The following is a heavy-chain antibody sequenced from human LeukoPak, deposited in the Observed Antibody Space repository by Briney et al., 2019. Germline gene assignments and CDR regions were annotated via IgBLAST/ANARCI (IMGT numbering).Heavy chain of an antibody. CDR1: GYSISSGYY. CDR3: ARLYRYYGGTPWY. V-gene: IGHV4-38-2*01. J-gene: IGHJ4*02. Sequence: SETLSLTCAVSGYSISSGYYWGWIRQPPGKGLEWIGSIYHSGSTYYNPSLKSRVTISVDTSKNRFSLKLSSVTAADTAVYCCARLYRYYGGTPWYWGQGTLVTVSS. CDR2: IYHSGST. D-gene: IGHD4-23*01.